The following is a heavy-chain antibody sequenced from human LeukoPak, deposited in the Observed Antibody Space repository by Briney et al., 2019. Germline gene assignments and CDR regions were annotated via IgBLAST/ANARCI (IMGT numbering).Heavy chain of an antibody. D-gene: IGHD3-10*01. CDR3: ARKYYYASGSYYNF. CDR2: ISYTGSS. V-gene: IGHV4-59*12. J-gene: IGHJ4*02. CDR1: GDSISTYS. Sequence: SETLSLTCTVSGDSISTYSWSWIRQPPGKGLEWIGYISYTGSSKYSPSLKSRVTMSVDTSKNQFSLNLSSVTAADTAVYYCARKYYYASGSYYNFWGQGTLVTVSS.